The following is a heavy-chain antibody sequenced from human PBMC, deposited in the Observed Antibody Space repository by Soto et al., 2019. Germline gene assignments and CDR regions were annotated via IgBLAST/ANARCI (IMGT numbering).Heavy chain of an antibody. CDR1: GGSISSGDYY. Sequence: SETLSLTCTVSGGSISSGDYYWSWIRQPPGKGLEWIGYIYYSGSTYYNPSLKSRVTISVDTSKNQFSLKLSSVTAADTAVYYCARERRLYCSGGSYYDWFDPWGQGTLVTVSS. V-gene: IGHV4-30-4*01. CDR3: ARERRLYCSGGSYYDWFDP. CDR2: IYYSGST. D-gene: IGHD2-15*01. J-gene: IGHJ5*02.